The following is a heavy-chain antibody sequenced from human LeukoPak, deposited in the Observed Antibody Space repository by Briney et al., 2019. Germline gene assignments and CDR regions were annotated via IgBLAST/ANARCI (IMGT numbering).Heavy chain of an antibody. CDR2: ISGRGGST. V-gene: IGHV3-23*01. D-gene: IGHD2-2*01. CDR1: GFTFSSYA. Sequence: GGSLRLSCAASGFTFSSYAMSWVRQAPGEGLEWVSAISGRGGSTHYADSVKGRFTISRDNSKNTLYLQMNSLRAEDTAVYYCAKQPTRYCSSTSSSDAFDIWGQGTMVTVSS. J-gene: IGHJ3*02. CDR3: AKQPTRYCSSTSSSDAFDI.